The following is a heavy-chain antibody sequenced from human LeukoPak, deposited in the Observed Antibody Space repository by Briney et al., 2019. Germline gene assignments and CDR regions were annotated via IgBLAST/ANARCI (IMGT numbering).Heavy chain of an antibody. Sequence: SETLSLSCTVSGGSVSSGSYYWSWIRQPRGKGLEWIGYIYYSGSTNYNPSLKSRVTISVDTSKNQFSLKLSSVTAADTAVYYCTRASLGLQIDYWGQGTLVTVSS. D-gene: IGHD2-15*01. J-gene: IGHJ4*02. CDR2: IYYSGST. CDR3: TRASLGLQIDY. CDR1: GGSVSSGSYY. V-gene: IGHV4-61*01.